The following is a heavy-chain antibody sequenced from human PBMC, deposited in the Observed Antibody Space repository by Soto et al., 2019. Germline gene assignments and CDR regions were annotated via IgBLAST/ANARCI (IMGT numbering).Heavy chain of an antibody. D-gene: IGHD4-17*01. J-gene: IGHJ3*02. CDR2: IYPCDSDT. Sequence: ECLKISFKGYGYTFTTYWIGWVRQIPGKGLEWMGIIYPCDSDTRYSPSFQGQVTISADKSISTAYLQWSSLKASDTAMYFCARGGYGGNSKDSFFIWGPGTMVTVSS. V-gene: IGHV5-51*01. CDR1: GYTFTTYW. CDR3: ARGGYGGNSKDSFFI.